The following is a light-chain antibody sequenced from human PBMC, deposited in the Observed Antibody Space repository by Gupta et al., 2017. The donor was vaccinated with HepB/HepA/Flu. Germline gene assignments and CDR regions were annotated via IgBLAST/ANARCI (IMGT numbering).Light chain of an antibody. CDR2: DVS. J-gene: IGLJ2*01. Sequence: QSGLTQPASVSGSPGQSITLSCTGTSSDVGGYNSVSWYQQYPGRAPKLFIYDVSNRPSGVSNRFSGSKTGNSASLTISGLQAEDEAVYYCTSFRSGSTLVIFGGGTELTVL. V-gene: IGLV2-14*03. CDR3: TSFRSGSTLVI. CDR1: SSDVGGYNS.